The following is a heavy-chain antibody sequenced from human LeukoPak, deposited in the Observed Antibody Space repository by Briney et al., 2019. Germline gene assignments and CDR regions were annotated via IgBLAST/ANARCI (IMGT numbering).Heavy chain of an antibody. CDR3: ARGGDYDSSGYYYV. CDR2: INPNSGGT. V-gene: IGHV1-2*02. Sequence: ASVKVSCKASGYTFTGYYMHWVRQAPGQGLEWMGWINPNSGGTNYAQKFQGRVTMTRDASISTAYMELSRLRSDDTAEYYCARGGDYDSSGYYYVWGQGTLVTVSS. CDR1: GYTFTGYY. D-gene: IGHD3-22*01. J-gene: IGHJ4*02.